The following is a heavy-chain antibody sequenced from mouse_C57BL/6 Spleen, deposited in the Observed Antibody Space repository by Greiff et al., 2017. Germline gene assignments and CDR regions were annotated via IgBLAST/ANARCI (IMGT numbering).Heavy chain of an antibody. CDR1: GYTFTSYW. CDR2: IYPGSGST. V-gene: IGHV1-55*01. Sequence: VQLQQPGAELVKPGASVTMSCKASGYTFTSYWITWVKQRPGQGLEWIGDIYPGSGSTNYNEKFKSKATLTVDTSSSTAYMQLSSLTSEDSAVYYCARGTTVVDYAMDYWGQGTSVTVSA. CDR3: ARGTTVVDYAMDY. J-gene: IGHJ4*01. D-gene: IGHD1-1*01.